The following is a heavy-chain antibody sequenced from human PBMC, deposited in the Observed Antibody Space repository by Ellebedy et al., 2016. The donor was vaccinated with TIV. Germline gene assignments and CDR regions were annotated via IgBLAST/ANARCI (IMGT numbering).Heavy chain of an antibody. J-gene: IGHJ4*02. D-gene: IGHD6-25*01. CDR2: INPSGGTT. V-gene: IGHV1-46*04. CDR1: GYTFTGYY. CDR3: ARDTGRIAAAGLDF. Sequence: ASVKVSCKASGYTFTGYYMHWVRQAPGQGLEWMGIINPSGGTTTYAQKLQGRVTMTRDPSTSTVYMELTSLRSEDTAMYYCARDTGRIAAAGLDFWGQGTLVTVAS.